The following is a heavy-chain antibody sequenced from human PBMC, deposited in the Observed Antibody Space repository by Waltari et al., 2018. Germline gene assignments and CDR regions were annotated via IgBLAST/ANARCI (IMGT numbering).Heavy chain of an antibody. CDR2: IYYSGTT. V-gene: IGHV4-59*08. Sequence: QVQLQESGPGLVKPSETLSLTCTVAGGSISNYYWRWIRQPPGKGLEWIGHIYYSGTTNYNPSLKSRLTISVDTSKNQFSLKLSSVTAADTAVYYCARQSGWYLPFDYWGQGTLVTVSA. CDR1: GGSISNYY. J-gene: IGHJ4*02. CDR3: ARQSGWYLPFDY. D-gene: IGHD6-19*01.